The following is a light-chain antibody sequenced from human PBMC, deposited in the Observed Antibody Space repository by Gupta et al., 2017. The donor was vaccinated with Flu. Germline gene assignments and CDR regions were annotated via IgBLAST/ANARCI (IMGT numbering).Light chain of an antibody. Sequence: GKRLGNKNVSWYQKRPGQSPLLVIYQDTQRPSGIPERFSGSNSGNTATLTISGTQALDEADYYCQAWDTFTVSVVFGGGTKLTVL. CDR1: RLGNKN. CDR3: QAWDTFTVSVV. CDR2: QDT. J-gene: IGLJ2*01. V-gene: IGLV3-1*01.